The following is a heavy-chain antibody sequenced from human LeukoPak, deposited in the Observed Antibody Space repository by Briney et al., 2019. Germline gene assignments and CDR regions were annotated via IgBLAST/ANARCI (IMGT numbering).Heavy chain of an antibody. Sequence: ASVKVSCKASGYTFTSYYMHWVRQAPGQGLEWMGIINPSGGSTSYAQKFQGRVTMTRDTSTSTVYMELSSLRSEDTAVYYCASGSRDGEVVVVPAAENWGQGTLVTVSS. CDR2: INPSGGST. D-gene: IGHD2-2*01. V-gene: IGHV1-46*01. CDR3: ASGSRDGEVVVVPAAEN. CDR1: GYTFTSYY. J-gene: IGHJ4*02.